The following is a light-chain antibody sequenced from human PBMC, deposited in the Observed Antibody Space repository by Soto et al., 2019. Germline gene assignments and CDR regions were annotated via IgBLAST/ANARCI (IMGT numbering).Light chain of an antibody. CDR3: CSYAGSSTFVV. J-gene: IGLJ2*01. Sequence: QSALTQPASVSGSPGQSITISCTGTSSDVGSYNLVSWYQQHPGKAPKLMIYEGSKRPSGVSKRFSGSKSGNTASLTISWLQAEDEADYYCCSYAGSSTFVVFGGGTKVTVL. CDR1: SSDVGSYNL. CDR2: EGS. V-gene: IGLV2-23*03.